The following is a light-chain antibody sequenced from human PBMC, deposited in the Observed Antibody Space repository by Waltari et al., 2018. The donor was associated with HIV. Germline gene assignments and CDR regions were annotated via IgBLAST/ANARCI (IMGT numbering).Light chain of an antibody. Sequence: QSAVTQPASVSGSPGQSITISCTGTSGDIGGYNYVSWYQQHPGKAPKLMIYDVNNRPSGVSNRFSGSKAGNTASLTISGLQAEDEADYYCSSYTTRNTQVFGTGTTVTVL. CDR2: DVN. CDR3: SSYTTRNTQV. CDR1: SGDIGGYNY. J-gene: IGLJ1*01. V-gene: IGLV2-14*03.